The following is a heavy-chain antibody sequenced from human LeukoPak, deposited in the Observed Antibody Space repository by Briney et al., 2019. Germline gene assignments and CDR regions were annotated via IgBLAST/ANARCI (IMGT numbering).Heavy chain of an antibody. J-gene: IGHJ4*02. V-gene: IGHV3-21*01. CDR2: ISSSSYI. CDR1: GFTFSSYS. CDR3: ARFYYGSGSYSPTYYFDY. D-gene: IGHD3-10*01. Sequence: GGSLRLSCAASGFTFSSYSMNWVRQAPGKGLEWVSSISSSSYIYYADSVKGRFTISRDNAKNSLYLQMNSLRAEDTAVYYCARFYYGSGSYSPTYYFDYWGQGTLVTVSS.